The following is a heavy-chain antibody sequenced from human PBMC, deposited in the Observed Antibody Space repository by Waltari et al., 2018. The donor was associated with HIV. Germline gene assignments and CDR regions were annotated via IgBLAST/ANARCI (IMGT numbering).Heavy chain of an antibody. Sequence: QVHLLQSGAAVKKPGSSVKVSCRLSGDTRRELSIPWVRQAPGKGLEWMGGFDPEDGETIHAQKFQDRVTMTEDTSTDTAYMELSSLTSEDTAVYFCATSGHGGPYYYYGLDVWGQGTTVTVSS. J-gene: IGHJ6*02. CDR2: FDPEDGET. V-gene: IGHV1-24*01. D-gene: IGHD5-12*01. CDR3: ATSGHGGPYYYYGLDV. CDR1: GDTRRELS.